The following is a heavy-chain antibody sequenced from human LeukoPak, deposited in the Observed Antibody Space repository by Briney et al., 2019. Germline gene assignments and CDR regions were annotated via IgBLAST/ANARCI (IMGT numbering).Heavy chain of an antibody. CDR3: AREDYYDSTGFPFDY. CDR1: GYTFTSYD. V-gene: IGHV1-8*01. D-gene: IGHD3-22*01. CDR2: MNPNSGNT. J-gene: IGHJ4*02. Sequence: ASVKVSCKASGYTFTSYDINWVRQATGQGLEWMGWMNPNSGNTKYSQKFQGRVTITRDTSASTAYMELSSLRSEDTAVYYCAREDYYDSTGFPFDYWGQGTLVTVSS.